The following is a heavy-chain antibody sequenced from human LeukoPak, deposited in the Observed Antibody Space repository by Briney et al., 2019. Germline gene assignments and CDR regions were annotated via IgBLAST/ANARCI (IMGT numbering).Heavy chain of an antibody. CDR1: GFTFSDDY. CDR3: ARVHYDILTGYAGYYFDY. Sequence: GGSLRLSCVASGFTFSDDYMSWIRQAPGKGLEWVAVISYDGSNKYYADSVKGRFTISRDNSKNTLYLQMNSLRAEDTAVYYCARVHYDILTGYAGYYFDYWGQGTLVTVSS. CDR2: ISYDGSNK. D-gene: IGHD3-9*01. V-gene: IGHV3-30-3*01. J-gene: IGHJ4*02.